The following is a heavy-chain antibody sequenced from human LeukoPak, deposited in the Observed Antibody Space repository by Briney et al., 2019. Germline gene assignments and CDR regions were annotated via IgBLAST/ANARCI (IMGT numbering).Heavy chain of an antibody. CDR3: ASSYGDYVH. CDR2: ISYSGST. D-gene: IGHD4-17*01. V-gene: IGHV4-39*07. J-gene: IGHJ4*02. CDR1: GGSISSSSYY. Sequence: SETLSLTCTVSGGSISSSSYYWGWIRQPPGKGLEWIGSISYSGSTNYNPSLKSRVTISVDTSKNQFSLKLSSVTAADTAVYYCASSYGDYVHWGQGTLVTVSS.